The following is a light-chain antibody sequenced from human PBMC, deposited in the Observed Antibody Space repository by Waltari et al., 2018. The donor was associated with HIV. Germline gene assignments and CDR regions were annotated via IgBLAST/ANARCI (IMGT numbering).Light chain of an antibody. CDR2: DVS. CDR1: SRDVGGYTS. J-gene: IGLJ2*01. Sequence: QSALTQPASVSGSPGQSITISCTGTSRDVGGYTSHSWYQHHPGKAPKLMIYDVSNRPSGVSNRFSGSKSGNTASLTISGLQAEDEADYYCNSYTTSSTLHVVFGGGTKLTVL. V-gene: IGLV2-14*03. CDR3: NSYTTSSTLHVV.